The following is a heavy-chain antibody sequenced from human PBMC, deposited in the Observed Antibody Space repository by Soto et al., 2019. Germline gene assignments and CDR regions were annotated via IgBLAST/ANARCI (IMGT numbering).Heavy chain of an antibody. CDR3: ARDLGSGYDPGDY. CDR2: IIPLFSTT. D-gene: IGHD5-12*01. V-gene: IGHV1-69*14. J-gene: IGHJ4*02. CDR1: GDTFSGYS. Sequence: QVQLVQSGAEVKKPGSSVKVSCKASGDTFSGYSISWVRQAPGQGLEWMGGIIPLFSTTNYAQRFQGRVTITADKSTSTAYMELSSLKSEDTAIYYCARDLGSGYDPGDYWGQGTLVTVSS.